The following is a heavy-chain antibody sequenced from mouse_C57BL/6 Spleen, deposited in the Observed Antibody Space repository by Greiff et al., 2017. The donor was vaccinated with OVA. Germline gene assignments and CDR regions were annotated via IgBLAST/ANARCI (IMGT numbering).Heavy chain of an antibody. CDR2: IHPNSGST. J-gene: IGHJ3*01. V-gene: IGHV1-64*01. D-gene: IGHD1-1*02. Sequence: QVQLKESGAELVKPGASVKLSCKASGYTFTSYWMHWVKQRPGQGLEWIGMIHPNSGSTNYNEKFKSKATLTVDKSSSTAYMQLSSLTSEDSAVYYCARKDYQFAYWGQGTLVTVSA. CDR3: ARKDYQFAY. CDR1: GYTFTSYW.